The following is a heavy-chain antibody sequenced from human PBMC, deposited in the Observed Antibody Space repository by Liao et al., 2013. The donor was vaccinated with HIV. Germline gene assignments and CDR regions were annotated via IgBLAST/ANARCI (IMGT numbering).Heavy chain of an antibody. Sequence: QVQLQQWGAGLLKPSETLSLTCTVSGGSISSSSYYWGWIRQPPGKGLEWIGSIYYSGSTYYNPSLKSRVTISVDTSKNQFSLKLSSVTAADTAVYYCASIFGVVTQDYWGQGTLVTVSS. J-gene: IGHJ4*02. CDR2: IYYSGST. D-gene: IGHD3-3*01. V-gene: IGHV4-39*07. CDR3: ASIFGVVTQDY. CDR1: GGSISSSSYY.